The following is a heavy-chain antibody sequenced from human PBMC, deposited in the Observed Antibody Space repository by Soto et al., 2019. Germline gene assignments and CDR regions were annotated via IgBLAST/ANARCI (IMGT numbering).Heavy chain of an antibody. J-gene: IGHJ4*02. V-gene: IGHV1-3*01. CDR1: GKSFDNFA. CDR2: INVGDDKT. Sequence: QVQLVQSGAEVKKPGASVRLSCKVSGKSFDNFAVRWVRQTPGQRPEWMGRINVGDDKTKYSEKFQGRVIVSYDTSATTAYMELRALSSEDTAVYYCARAKYDYIWGSYHPFDQWAQGAQVTVAS. CDR3: ARAKYDYIWGSYHPFDQ. D-gene: IGHD3-16*02.